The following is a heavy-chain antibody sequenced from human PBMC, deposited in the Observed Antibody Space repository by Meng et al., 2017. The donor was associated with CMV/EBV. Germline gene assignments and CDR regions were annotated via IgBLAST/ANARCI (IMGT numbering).Heavy chain of an antibody. J-gene: IGHJ5*02. CDR1: GFSLSTSGVG. CDR3: AHRITISPVFDP. Sequence: SGPTLVKPPQTLTLTCTFSGFSLSTSGVGVGWIRQPPGKALEWLALIYWNDDKRYSPSLKSRLTITKDTSKNQVVLTMTNMDPVDTATYYCAHRITISPVFDPWGQGTLVTVSS. D-gene: IGHD3-9*01. CDR2: IYWNDDK. V-gene: IGHV2-5*01.